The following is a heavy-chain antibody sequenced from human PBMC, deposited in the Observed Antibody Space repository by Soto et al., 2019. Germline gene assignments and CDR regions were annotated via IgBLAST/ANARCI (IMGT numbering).Heavy chain of an antibody. CDR3: ARDLYDLGHPKSPYYYYYYYMDV. CDR2: ISSSSTI. J-gene: IGHJ6*03. Sequence: AGSLRLSCAASGFTFSSYSMNWVRQAPGKGLEWVSYISSSSTIYYADSVKGRFTISRDNAKNSLYLQMNSLRAEDTAVYYCARDLYDLGHPKSPYYYYYYYMDVWGKGTTVTVSS. V-gene: IGHV3-48*01. D-gene: IGHD3-3*01. CDR1: GFTFSSYS.